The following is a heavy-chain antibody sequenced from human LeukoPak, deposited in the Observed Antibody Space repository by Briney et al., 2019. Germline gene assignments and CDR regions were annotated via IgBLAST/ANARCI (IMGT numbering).Heavy chain of an antibody. CDR2: ISYDGSNK. J-gene: IGHJ4*02. CDR1: GFTFSSYG. D-gene: IGHD6-19*01. V-gene: IGHV3-30*18. CDR3: AKGASSGWYAYFDY. Sequence: GGSLRLSCAASGFTFSSYGMHWVRQAPGKGLEWVAVISYDGSNKYYADSVKGRFTISRDNSKNTLYLQMNSLRAEDTAVYYCAKGASSGWYAYFDYWGQGTLVTVSS.